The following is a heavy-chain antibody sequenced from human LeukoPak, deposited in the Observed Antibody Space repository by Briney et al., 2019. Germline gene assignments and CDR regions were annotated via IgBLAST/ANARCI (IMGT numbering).Heavy chain of an antibody. CDR3: ARDGADSGSNAEYFQH. D-gene: IGHD1-26*01. V-gene: IGHV1-46*01. J-gene: IGHJ1*01. CDR2: INPSGGST. CDR1: GYTFTSYY. Sequence: ASVKVSCKASGYTFTSYYMHWVRQAPGQGLEWMGIINPSGGSTSYAQKFQGRVTMTRDMSTSTVYMELSSLRSDDTAVYYCARDGADSGSNAEYFQHWGQGTLVTVSS.